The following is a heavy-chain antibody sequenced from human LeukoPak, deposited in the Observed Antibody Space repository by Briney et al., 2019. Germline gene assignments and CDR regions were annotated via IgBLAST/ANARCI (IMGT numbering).Heavy chain of an antibody. V-gene: IGHV4-39*01. CDR3: ARLPGPVGSLWYFDL. Sequence: SETLSLTCTVSGGSISSSSYYWGWIRQPPGKGLEWIGSIYYSGSTYYNPSLKSRVTISVDTSKNQFSLKLSSVTAADTAVYYCARLPGPVGSLWYFDLWGRGTLVTVSS. J-gene: IGHJ2*01. CDR1: GGSISSSSYY. CDR2: IYYSGST.